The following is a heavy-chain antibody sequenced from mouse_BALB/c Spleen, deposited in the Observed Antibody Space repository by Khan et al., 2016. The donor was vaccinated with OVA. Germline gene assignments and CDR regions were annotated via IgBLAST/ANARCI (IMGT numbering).Heavy chain of an antibody. CDR2: INYSGNT. CDR3: ARKDYYDYDPSTY. CDR1: GYSITSEYA. J-gene: IGHJ3*01. D-gene: IGHD2-4*01. V-gene: IGHV3-2*02. Sequence: EVQLVESGPGLVKPSQSLSLTCTVTGYSITSEYAWNWIRQFPGNKLEWMGYINYSGNTRFNPSLKSRASITRDTSKNQFFLQLNSVTTEDTATYYCARKDYYDYDPSTYWGQGTLVTVSA.